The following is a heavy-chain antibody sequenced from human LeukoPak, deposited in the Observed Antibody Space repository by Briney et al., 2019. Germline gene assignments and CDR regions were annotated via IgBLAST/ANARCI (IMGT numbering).Heavy chain of an antibody. CDR2: ISYAVSNK. CDR1: GFTFSSYG. CDR3: AKANTAMSYFDY. V-gene: IGHV3-30*18. D-gene: IGHD5-18*01. J-gene: IGHJ4*02. Sequence: PGRSLRLSCAASGFTFSSYGMHWVRQSPGKGLEWVAVISYAVSNKYYADSVKGRFTISRDNSKNTLYLQMDSLRAEDTAVYYCAKANTAMSYFDYWGQRTLVTVSS.